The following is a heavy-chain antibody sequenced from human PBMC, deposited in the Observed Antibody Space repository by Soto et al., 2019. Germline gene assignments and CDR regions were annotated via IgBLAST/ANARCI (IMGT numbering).Heavy chain of an antibody. Sequence: QVQLVESGGGVVQPGRSPRLSCAASGFTFSNFGMHWVRQAPGKGLEWVAAISSDGGDKYYSHSVKDRFTISRDNSKNTLFLQMNSLRVEDSDVYYCVKGSEVARQELDHWGQGILVTVAS. J-gene: IGHJ1*01. D-gene: IGHD2-15*01. CDR2: ISSDGGDK. V-gene: IGHV3-30*18. CDR3: VKGSEVARQELDH. CDR1: GFTFSNFG.